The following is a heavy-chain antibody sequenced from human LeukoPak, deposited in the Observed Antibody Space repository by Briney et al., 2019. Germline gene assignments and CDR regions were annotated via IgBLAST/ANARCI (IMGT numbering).Heavy chain of an antibody. CDR3: ARVGIVGSGNWFDP. D-gene: IGHD2-2*03. CDR1: GGSFSGYY. V-gene: IGHV4-34*01. CDR2: INHSGST. J-gene: IGHJ5*02. Sequence: SETLSLTCAVYGGSFSGYYWSWIRQPPGEGLEWIGEINHSGSTNYNPSLKSRVTISVDTSKNQFSLKLSSVTAADTAVYYCARVGIVGSGNWFDPWGQGTLVTVSS.